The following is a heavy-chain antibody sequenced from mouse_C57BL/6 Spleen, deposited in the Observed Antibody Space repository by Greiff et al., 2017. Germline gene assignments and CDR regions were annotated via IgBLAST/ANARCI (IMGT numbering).Heavy chain of an antibody. D-gene: IGHD1-1*01. J-gene: IGHJ3*01. CDR1: GYTFTSYG. Sequence: VQLQQSGAELARPGASVKLSCKASGYTFTSYGISWVKQGTGQGVEGMGEIYPRSGNTYYNEKFKGKATLTADKSSRTAYMELRSLTSEDSAVYFCARSNGSSPFAYWGQGTLVTVSA. CDR2: IYPRSGNT. CDR3: ARSNGSSPFAY. V-gene: IGHV1-81*01.